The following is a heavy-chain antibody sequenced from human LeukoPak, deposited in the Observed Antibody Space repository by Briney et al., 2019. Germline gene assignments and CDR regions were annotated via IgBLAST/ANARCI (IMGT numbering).Heavy chain of an antibody. V-gene: IGHV3-30*02. CDR1: GLTFSSSA. CDR2: IRFDGSIK. Sequence: PGGSLRLSCAASGLTFSSSAMQWVRQAPGKGLEWVAFIRFDGSIKDYGDSVKGRFTISRDNSRNTVYLQMNSLRAEDTAVYYCAKEIGYTVVYYYYMDVWGKGTTVTVSS. CDR3: AKEIGYTVVYYYYMDV. D-gene: IGHD3-16*02. J-gene: IGHJ6*03.